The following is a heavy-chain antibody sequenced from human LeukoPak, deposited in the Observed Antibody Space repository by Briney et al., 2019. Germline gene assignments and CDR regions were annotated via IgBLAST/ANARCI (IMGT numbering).Heavy chain of an antibody. Sequence: SETLSLTCTVSGGSISSYYWSWIRQPPGKGLEWIGYIYYSGNTNYNPSLKSRVTISVDTSKNQFSLQLNSVTAADTAVYYCARYAYGSGPFDYWGQGTLITVSS. CDR1: GGSISSYY. CDR3: ARYAYGSGPFDY. J-gene: IGHJ4*02. V-gene: IGHV4-59*01. CDR2: IYYSGNT. D-gene: IGHD6-19*01.